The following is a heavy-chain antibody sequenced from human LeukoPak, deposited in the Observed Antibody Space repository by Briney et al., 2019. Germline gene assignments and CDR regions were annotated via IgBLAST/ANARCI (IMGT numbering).Heavy chain of an antibody. D-gene: IGHD5-24*01. J-gene: IGHJ5*02. CDR1: GGSISSSSYY. CDR2: IYYSGST. Sequence: SETLSLTCTVSGGSISSSSYYWGWIRQPPGKGLEWIGSIYYSGSTYYNPSLKSRVTISVDTSKNQFSLKLSSVTAADTAVYYCARGLRWMATLGPWGQGTLVTVSS. V-gene: IGHV4-39*07. CDR3: ARGLRWMATLGP.